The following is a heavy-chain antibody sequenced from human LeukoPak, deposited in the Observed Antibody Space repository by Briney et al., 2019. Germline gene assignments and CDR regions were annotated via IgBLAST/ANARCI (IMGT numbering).Heavy chain of an antibody. Sequence: SETLSLTCAVYGGSFSGYYWSWIRQPPGKGLEWIGEINHSGSTNYNPSLKSRVTISVDTSKNQFSLKLSSVTAADTAVYYCARRKYYYDSSGYTRHFDIWGQGTMVTVSS. V-gene: IGHV4-34*01. D-gene: IGHD3-22*01. CDR2: INHSGST. CDR1: GGSFSGYY. J-gene: IGHJ3*02. CDR3: ARRKYYYDSSGYTRHFDI.